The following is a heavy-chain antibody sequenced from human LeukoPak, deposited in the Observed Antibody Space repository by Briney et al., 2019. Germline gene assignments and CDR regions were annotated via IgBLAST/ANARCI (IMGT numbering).Heavy chain of an antibody. Sequence: GASVKVSCKASGYTFTCYYMHWVRQAPGQGLEWMGIINPSGGSTSYAQKFQGRVTMTRDTSTSTVYMELSSLRSEDTAVYYCAREARSSWYNYYYYGMDVWGQGTTVTVSS. CDR3: AREARSSWYNYYYYGMDV. J-gene: IGHJ6*02. D-gene: IGHD6-13*01. V-gene: IGHV1-46*01. CDR1: GYTFTCYY. CDR2: INPSGGST.